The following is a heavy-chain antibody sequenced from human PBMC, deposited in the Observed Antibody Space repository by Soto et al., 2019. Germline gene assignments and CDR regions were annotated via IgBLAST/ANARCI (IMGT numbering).Heavy chain of an antibody. V-gene: IGHV4-61*01. Sequence: PSETLSLTCTVSGGSVSSGSYYWSWIRQPPGKGLEWIGYIYYSGSTNYNPSLKSRVTISVDTSKNQFSLKLSSVTAADTAVYYCARELRFLEWFPGSYCDYWGQGTLVTVSS. CDR1: GGSVSSGSYY. D-gene: IGHD3-3*01. J-gene: IGHJ4*02. CDR2: IYYSGST. CDR3: ARELRFLEWFPGSYCDY.